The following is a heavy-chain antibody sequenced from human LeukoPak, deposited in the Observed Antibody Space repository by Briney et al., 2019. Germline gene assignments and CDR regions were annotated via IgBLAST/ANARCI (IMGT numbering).Heavy chain of an antibody. D-gene: IGHD6-13*01. CDR2: IYSGGST. CDR1: GFTVSSNY. CDR3: ALYSSRPLDY. Sequence: GGSLRLSCAASGFTVSSNYMSWVRQAPGKGLEWGSVIYSGGSTYYADSVKGRFTISRDNSKNTLYLQMNSLRAEDTAVYYCALYSSRPLDYWGQGTLVTVSS. V-gene: IGHV3-66*02. J-gene: IGHJ4*02.